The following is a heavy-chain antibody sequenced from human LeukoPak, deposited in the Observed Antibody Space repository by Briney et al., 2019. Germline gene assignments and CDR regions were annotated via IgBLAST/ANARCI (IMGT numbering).Heavy chain of an antibody. J-gene: IGHJ5*02. CDR3: AKGAGGFSYYNWFDP. CDR2: IYHTGST. V-gene: IGHV4-39*07. Sequence: NSSETLSLTCTVSGASISSGNYYWGWIRQSPEKDLEWIGSIYHTGSTYYNPSLESRVTISVDTSKNQFSLKLASVTAADTAIYYCAKGAGGFSYYNWFDPWGQRTLVTVSS. D-gene: IGHD5-18*01. CDR1: GASISSGNYY.